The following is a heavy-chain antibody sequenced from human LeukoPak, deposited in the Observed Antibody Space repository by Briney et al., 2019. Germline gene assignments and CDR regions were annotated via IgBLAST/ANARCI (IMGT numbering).Heavy chain of an antibody. Sequence: GGSLRLSCVASGFTFSSYVMSWVRQAPGKGLEWVSTISGSGGSTYYTDSVKGRFTISRDNSQNTLYLQMNSLRAEDTALYYCAKRIDANYYDSSGGQGTLVTVSS. D-gene: IGHD3-22*01. CDR1: GFTFSSYV. CDR3: AKRIDANYYDSS. CDR2: ISGSGGST. J-gene: IGHJ4*02. V-gene: IGHV3-23*01.